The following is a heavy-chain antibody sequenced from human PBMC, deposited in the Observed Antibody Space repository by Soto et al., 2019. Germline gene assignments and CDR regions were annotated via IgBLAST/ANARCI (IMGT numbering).Heavy chain of an antibody. D-gene: IGHD1-1*01. CDR3: ARDRGTTGIHYYFDY. J-gene: IGHJ4*02. CDR1: GGSISSYY. CDR2: IYYSGST. Sequence: PSETLSLTCTVSGGSISSYYWSWIRQPPGKGLEWIGYIYYSGSTNYNPSLKSRVTISVDTSKNQFSLKLSSVTAADTAVYYCARDRGTTGIHYYFDYWGQGTLVTVSS. V-gene: IGHV4-59*01.